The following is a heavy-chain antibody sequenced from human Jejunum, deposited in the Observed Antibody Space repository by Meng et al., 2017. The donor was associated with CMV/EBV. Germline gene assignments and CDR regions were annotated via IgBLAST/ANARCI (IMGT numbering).Heavy chain of an antibody. V-gene: IGHV3-21*01. CDR2: IGSSGSYI. CDR1: EFSFISFN. CDR3: AKQMPWNYYHGMDL. D-gene: IGHD2-2*01. Sequence: SEFSFISFNMNWVRQAPGRGLEWVSSIGSSGSYIYYADSVKGRFTISRDNAKDSLYLQMNSLRAEDTAVYYCAKQMPWNYYHGMDLWGQGTTVTVSS. J-gene: IGHJ6*02.